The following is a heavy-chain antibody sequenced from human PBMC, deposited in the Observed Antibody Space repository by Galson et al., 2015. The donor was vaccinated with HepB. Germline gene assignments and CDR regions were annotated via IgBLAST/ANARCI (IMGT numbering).Heavy chain of an antibody. CDR3: ARQLPVPPKHDYFDY. CDR2: IYHSEIT. CDR1: GGSISSDNW. Sequence: LSLTCTVSGGSISSDNWWSWVRQPPGKGLEWIGEIYHSEITNYNPSLKSRVSMSVDKSENQFSLKVNSVTAADTAVYYCARQLPVPPKHDYFDYWGQGTLVTVSS. J-gene: IGHJ4*02. D-gene: IGHD1-26*01. V-gene: IGHV4-4*02.